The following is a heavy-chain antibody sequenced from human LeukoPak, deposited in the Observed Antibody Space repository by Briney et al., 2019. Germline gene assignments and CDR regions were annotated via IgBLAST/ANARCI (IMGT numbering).Heavy chain of an antibody. CDR2: IYYSGST. D-gene: IGHD3-10*01. CDR1: GGSISSSSYY. J-gene: IGHJ5*02. CDR3: ATHHRVMIRGLIWLTDFDP. V-gene: IGHV4-39*01. Sequence: PSETLSLTCTVSGGSISSSSYYWGWIRQPPGKGLEWIGSIYYSGSTFYNPSLKSRVTISVDTSKNQFSLKLSSVTAADTAVYYCATHHRVMIRGLIWLTDFDPWGQGTLVTVSS.